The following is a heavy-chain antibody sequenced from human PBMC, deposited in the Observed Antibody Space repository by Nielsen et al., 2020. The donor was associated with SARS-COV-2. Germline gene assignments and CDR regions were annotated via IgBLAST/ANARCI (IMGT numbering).Heavy chain of an antibody. J-gene: IGHJ4*02. Sequence: GESLKISCAGSGIAFSSYAMSWVRQAPGKGLEWVSTVSISGDTTYYADSVKGRFTISRDNSKNTVYLDMNSLRAGDTAAYYCANLLRSSFGTGGYWGQGTLVTVSS. CDR2: VSISGDTT. CDR3: ANLLRSSFGTGGY. CDR1: GIAFSSYA. D-gene: IGHD7-27*01. V-gene: IGHV3-23*01.